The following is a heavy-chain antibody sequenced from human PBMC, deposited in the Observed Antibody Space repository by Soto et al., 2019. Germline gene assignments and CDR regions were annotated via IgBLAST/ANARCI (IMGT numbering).Heavy chain of an antibody. CDR2: INPSAGST. CDR3: ARQAPGAQRVPNRYCDY. J-gene: IGHJ4*02. CDR1: GYTFTSHY. V-gene: IGHV1-46*01. Sequence: SVKVSCKASGYTFTSHYMPWVRQAPGQGLQWMGLINPSAGSTSYAQSFQGRVTISRDNAKNSLFVQMNSLIEEDTAVNYCARQAPGAQRVPNRYCDYSGRGTRVTVAS. D-gene: IGHD2-2*01.